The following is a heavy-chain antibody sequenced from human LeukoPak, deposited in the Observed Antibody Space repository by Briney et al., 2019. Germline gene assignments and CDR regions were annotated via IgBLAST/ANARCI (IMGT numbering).Heavy chain of an antibody. J-gene: IGHJ6*02. CDR2: ISGGSSTI. CDR3: ATWWSDGMDV. V-gene: IGHV3-48*02. Sequence: GGSLRLSCAASGFTFSSYGMHWVRQAPGKGLEWVSYISGGSSTIYYADSVKGRLTISRDNAKNSLYLQMNSLRDEDTAVYYCATWWSDGMDVWGQGTTVTVSS. CDR1: GFTFSSYG. D-gene: IGHD2-15*01.